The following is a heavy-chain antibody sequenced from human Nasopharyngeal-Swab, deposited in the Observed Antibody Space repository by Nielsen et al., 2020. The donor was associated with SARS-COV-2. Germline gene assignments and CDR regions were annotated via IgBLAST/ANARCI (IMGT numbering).Heavy chain of an antibody. J-gene: IGHJ4*02. CDR3: ARGSGGNSCRWVLGKTPAYYFDY. CDR1: GFTFSSYW. CDR2: IKQDGSEK. D-gene: IGHD4-23*01. Sequence: GESLKISCAASGFTFSSYWNSWVLQPPGMGLEWVANIKQDGSEKYYVDSVKGRFTISRDNAKNSLYLQMNSLRAEDTAVYYCARGSGGNSCRWVLGKTPAYYFDYWGQGTLVTVSS. V-gene: IGHV3-7*01.